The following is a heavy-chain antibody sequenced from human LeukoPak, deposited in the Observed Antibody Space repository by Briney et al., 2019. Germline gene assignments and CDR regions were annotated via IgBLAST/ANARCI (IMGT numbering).Heavy chain of an antibody. V-gene: IGHV3-15*01. D-gene: IGHD4-23*01. J-gene: IGHJ4*02. CDR3: NTWTSGANSLFDS. CDR1: GFTFSNAW. Sequence: TGGSLRLSCAASGFTFSNAWMTWVRKAPGKGLEWVGRIKSKTAGGTTDYAAPVEGRFTISRDDSKSTLYLQMNSVKTEDTAVYYCNTWTSGANSLFDSWGQGTLVTVSS. CDR2: IKSKTAGGTT.